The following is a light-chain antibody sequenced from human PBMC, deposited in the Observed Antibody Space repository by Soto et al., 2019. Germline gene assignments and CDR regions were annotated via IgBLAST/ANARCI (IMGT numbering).Light chain of an antibody. CDR2: GAS. CDR1: QSVSSN. Sequence: EIVMTQSPATLSVSPGEIATLSCRASQSVSSNLAWYQQKPGQAPRLLIYGASTRATGIPDRFSGSGSGTDFTLTISRLEPEDFAVYYCQQYGSSLWTFGQGTTVDIK. CDR3: QQYGSSLWT. J-gene: IGKJ1*01. V-gene: IGKV3-20*01.